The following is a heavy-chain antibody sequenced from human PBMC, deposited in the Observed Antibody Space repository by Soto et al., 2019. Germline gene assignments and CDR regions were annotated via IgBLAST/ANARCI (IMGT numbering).Heavy chain of an antibody. J-gene: IGHJ5*02. V-gene: IGHV3-21*01. CDR1: GFTFSSYS. CDR2: ISSSSSYI. D-gene: IGHD3-10*01. Sequence: GGSLRLSCAASGFTFSSYSMNWVRQAPGKGLEWVSSISSSSSYIYYADSVKGRFTISRDNAKNSLYLQMNSLRAEDTAVYYCARDLSYGSGSYYLENWFDPWGQGTLVTVSS. CDR3: ARDLSYGSGSYYLENWFDP.